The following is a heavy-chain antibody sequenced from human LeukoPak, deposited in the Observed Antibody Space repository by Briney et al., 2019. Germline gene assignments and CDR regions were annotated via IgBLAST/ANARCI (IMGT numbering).Heavy chain of an antibody. V-gene: IGHV3-30*18. CDR1: GFIFSSYG. CDR2: ISYDGSNK. D-gene: IGHD5-18*01. Sequence: PGRSLRLSCAASGFIFSSYGMHWARQAPGKGLEWVAVISYDGSNKYYADSVKGRFTISRDNSKNTLYLQMNSLRAEDTAVYYCAKAGYSYGYAFDIWGQGTMVTVSS. J-gene: IGHJ3*02. CDR3: AKAGYSYGYAFDI.